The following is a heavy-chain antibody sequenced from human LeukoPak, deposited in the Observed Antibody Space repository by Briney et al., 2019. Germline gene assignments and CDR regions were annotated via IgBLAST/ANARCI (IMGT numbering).Heavy chain of an antibody. CDR3: AKFSGTIETIDY. CDR2: IRYDGSNK. J-gene: IGHJ4*02. V-gene: IGHV3-30*02. CDR1: EFPFSSYA. Sequence: GGSPRLSCAASEFPFSSYAMHWVRQAPGKGLEWVAFIRYDGSNKYYADSVKGRFTISRDNSKNTLYLQMNSLRAEDTAVYYCAKFSGTIETIDYWGQGTLVTVSS. D-gene: IGHD1-1*01.